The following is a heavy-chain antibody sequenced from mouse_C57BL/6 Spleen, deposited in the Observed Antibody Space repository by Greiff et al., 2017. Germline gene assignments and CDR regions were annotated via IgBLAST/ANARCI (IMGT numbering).Heavy chain of an antibody. J-gene: IGHJ3*01. CDR3: ARYPSDGPFAY. Sequence: DVKLQESGPGLVKPSQSLSLTCSVTGYSITSGYYWNWIRQFPGNKLEWMGYISYDGSNNYNPSLKNRISITRDTSKNQFFLKLNSVTTEDTATDYCARYPSDGPFAYWGQGTLVTVSA. CDR1: GYSITSGYY. CDR2: ISYDGSN. V-gene: IGHV3-6*01. D-gene: IGHD2-3*01.